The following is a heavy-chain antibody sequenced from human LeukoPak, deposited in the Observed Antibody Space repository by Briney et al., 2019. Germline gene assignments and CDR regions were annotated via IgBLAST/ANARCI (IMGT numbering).Heavy chain of an antibody. Sequence: GGSLRLSCAASGFTFSSYAMSWVRPAPGKGREWVSAISGSGGSTYYADSVKGRFTISRDNSKNTLYLQMDSLRAEDTAVYYCAKHSYYGSEYYWGQGTLVTVSS. CDR2: ISGSGGST. D-gene: IGHD3-10*01. CDR1: GFTFSSYA. CDR3: AKHSYYGSEYY. J-gene: IGHJ4*02. V-gene: IGHV3-23*01.